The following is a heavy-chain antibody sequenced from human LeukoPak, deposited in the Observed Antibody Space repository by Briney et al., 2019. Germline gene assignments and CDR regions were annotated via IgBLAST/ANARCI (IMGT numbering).Heavy chain of an antibody. D-gene: IGHD3-10*01. CDR2: ISSSTSYI. J-gene: IGHJ4*02. CDR1: GFTFSSYS. Sequence: KTGGSLRLSCAASGFTFSSYSMSWVRQSPGKGLEWVSSISSSTSYIYYADSVKGRFTISRDNAKNSLYLQMNSLRAEDTAVYYCARDFRIVDYWGQGTLVTVSS. CDR3: ARDFRIVDY. V-gene: IGHV3-21*01.